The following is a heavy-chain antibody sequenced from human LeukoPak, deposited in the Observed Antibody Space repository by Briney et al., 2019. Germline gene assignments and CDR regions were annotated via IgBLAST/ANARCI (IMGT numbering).Heavy chain of an antibody. D-gene: IGHD6-13*01. CDR3: AKGRFGYSSSWPIFDY. CDR1: GFTFSSCG. CDR2: IRYDGSNK. Sequence: GGSLRLSCAASGFTFSSCGMHWVRQAPGKGLEWVAFIRYDGSNKYYADSVKGRFTISRDNSKNTLYLQMNSLRAEDTAVYYCAKGRFGYSSSWPIFDYWGQGTLVTVSS. J-gene: IGHJ4*02. V-gene: IGHV3-30*02.